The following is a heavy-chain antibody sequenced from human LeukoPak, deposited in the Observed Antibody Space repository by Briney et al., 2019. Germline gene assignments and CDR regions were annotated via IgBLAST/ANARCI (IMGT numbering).Heavy chain of an antibody. V-gene: IGHV1-46*01. CDR1: GYTFTTYY. CDR3: ARHSLPGKTPFDY. CDR2: INPSGGST. Sequence: ASVKVSCKASGYTFTTYYIHWVRQAPGQGPEWVGIINPSGGSTSYVQKFQGRVTMTRDTSTSTVYMDLTSLRSDDTAVYYCARHSLPGKTPFDYWGQGTLVTVSS. J-gene: IGHJ4*02. D-gene: IGHD1-1*01.